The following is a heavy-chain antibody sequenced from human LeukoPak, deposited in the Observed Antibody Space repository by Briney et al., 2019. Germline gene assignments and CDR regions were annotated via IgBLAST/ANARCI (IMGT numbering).Heavy chain of an antibody. V-gene: IGHV3-64*01. D-gene: IGHD3-3*01. CDR1: GFTFSSYA. CDR2: ISSNGGST. Sequence: GGSLRLSCAASGFTFSSYAMHWVRQDPGKGMEYVSAISSNGGSTYYANSVKGRFTISRDNAKNSLYLQMNSLRAEDTAVYYCASSYTISWGDVWGKGTTVTVSS. J-gene: IGHJ6*04. CDR3: ASSYTISWGDV.